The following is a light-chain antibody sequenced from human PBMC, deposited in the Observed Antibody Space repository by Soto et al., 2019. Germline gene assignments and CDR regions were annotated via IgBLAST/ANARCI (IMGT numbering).Light chain of an antibody. CDR2: GNG. CDR1: SSNIGAGYD. J-gene: IGLJ2*01. CDR3: QSYDSSLSGHVV. V-gene: IGLV1-40*01. Sequence: QSVLTEPPSVSGAPGQRVTISCTGSSSNIGAGYDLHWYQQLPGTAPKLLIYGNGNRPSGVPDRFSGSKSGTSASLAITGLQAEDEADYYCQSYDSSLSGHVVFGGGTKLTVL.